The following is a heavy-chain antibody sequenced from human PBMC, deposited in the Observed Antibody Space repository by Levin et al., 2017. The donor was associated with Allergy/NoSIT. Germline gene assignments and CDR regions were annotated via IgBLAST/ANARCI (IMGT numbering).Heavy chain of an antibody. D-gene: IGHD4-17*01. Sequence: SLKISCAASGFTFGDYAMHWVRQAPGKGLEWVSGISWNSGNIGYADSVKGRFTISRDNAKNSLYLQMNSLRAEDTALYYCANLHGDYRDYWGQGTLVTVSS. J-gene: IGHJ4*02. CDR1: GFTFGDYA. CDR3: ANLHGDYRDY. V-gene: IGHV3-9*01. CDR2: ISWNSGNI.